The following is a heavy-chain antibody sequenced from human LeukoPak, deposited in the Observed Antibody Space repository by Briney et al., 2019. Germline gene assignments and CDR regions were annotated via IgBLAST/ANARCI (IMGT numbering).Heavy chain of an antibody. D-gene: IGHD6-6*01. V-gene: IGHV4-59*01. CDR3: ASMGWGLSIAALGFDP. Sequence: PSETLSLTCTVSGGSISSYYWSWIRQPPGKGLEWIGYIYYSGSTNYNPSLKSRVTISVDTSKNQFSLKLSSVTAADTAVYYCASMGWGLSIAALGFDPWGQGTLVTVSS. CDR1: GGSISSYY. CDR2: IYYSGST. J-gene: IGHJ5*02.